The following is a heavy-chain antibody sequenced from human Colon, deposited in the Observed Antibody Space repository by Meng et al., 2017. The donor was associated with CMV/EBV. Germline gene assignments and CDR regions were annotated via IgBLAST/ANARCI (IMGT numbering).Heavy chain of an antibody. CDR3: VREGGSGFLEWLSTFDS. CDR2: IYYSGNT. Sequence: SETLSLTCTVSGGSITSTSHYWAWIRQPPGKGLEWIGSIYYSGNTFYNPSLGSRVTTSMDTSYNQFSLKMTSVTAADTAVYYCVREGGSGFLEWLSTFDSWGQGTLVTVSS. D-gene: IGHD3-3*01. J-gene: IGHJ5*01. V-gene: IGHV4-39*07. CDR1: GGSITSTSHY.